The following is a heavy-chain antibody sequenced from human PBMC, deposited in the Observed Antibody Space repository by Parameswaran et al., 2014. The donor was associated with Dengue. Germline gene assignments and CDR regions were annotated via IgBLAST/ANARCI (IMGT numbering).Heavy chain of an antibody. CDR3: AREWVVPTSLSSAAYNWFDP. D-gene: IGHD2-2*01. Sequence: WIRQPPGKGLEWVSYINTVGSTIYYADSVKGRFTISRDNAKNSLYLQMNSLRAEDTAVYYCAREWVVPTSLSSAAYNWFDPWGQGTLVTVSS. V-gene: IGHV3-11*01. CDR2: INTVGSTI. J-gene: IGHJ5*02.